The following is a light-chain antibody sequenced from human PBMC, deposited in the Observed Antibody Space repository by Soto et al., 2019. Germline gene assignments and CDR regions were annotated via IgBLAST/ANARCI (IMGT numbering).Light chain of an antibody. J-gene: IGLJ2*01. CDR1: SSNIGAGFD. CDR2: GNS. Sequence: QSVLTQSPSVSGAPGQRVTLSCTGSSSNIGAGFDVHWYQQLPGTAPKLLIFGNSNRPSGVPDRFSGSKSGTSASLAITGLQAEDEADYYCQSYDSSLNGYVVFGGGTNLTVL. V-gene: IGLV1-40*01. CDR3: QSYDSSLNGYVV.